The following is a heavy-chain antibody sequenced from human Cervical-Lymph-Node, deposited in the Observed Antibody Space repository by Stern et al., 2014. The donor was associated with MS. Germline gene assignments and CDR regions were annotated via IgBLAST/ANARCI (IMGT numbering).Heavy chain of an antibody. V-gene: IGHV1-8*01. CDR3: ARPMSDNWYKSLGY. J-gene: IGHJ4*02. Sequence: QVQLVQSAAEVKKPWASVKVSCKASGYSFTPYDINWVRPAPGQGLEWMGWMNSDNGNTGYAQTFHGRVTLTRNTSIGTAYMELSSLRSGDTAVYYCARPMSDNWYKSLGYWGQGTLVTVSS. CDR2: MNSDNGNT. CDR1: GYSFTPYD. D-gene: IGHD1-1*01.